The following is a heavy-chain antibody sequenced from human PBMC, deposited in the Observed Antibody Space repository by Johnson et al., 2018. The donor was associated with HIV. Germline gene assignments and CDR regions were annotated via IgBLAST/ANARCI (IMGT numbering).Heavy chain of an antibody. CDR1: GFPFSSYA. V-gene: IGHV3-30-3*01. CDR2: ISYDGSNK. J-gene: IGHJ3*02. CDR3: AKDRGLLDAFDI. Sequence: QVQLVESGGGVAQPGRSLRLSCAASGFPFSSYAMHWVRQAPGKGLEWVAVISYDGSNKYYADSVKGRFTISRDNSKNTLYLQMNSLRAEDTAVYYCAKDRGLLDAFDIWGQGTMVTVSS.